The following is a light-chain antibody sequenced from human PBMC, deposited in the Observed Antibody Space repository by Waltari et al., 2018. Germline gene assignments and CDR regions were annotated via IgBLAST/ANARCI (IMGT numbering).Light chain of an antibody. J-gene: IGKJ1*01. CDR2: KPC. CDR1: PSLSNW. CDR3: QQYRNLWT. V-gene: IGKV1-5*03. Sequence: DIQMTQSPSTLSASVGDRVTITCRASPSLSNWFAWYHQKPGNAPKVLIYKPCTLKSGVPSSFGCSGSGTEFTLAVSSLQPDDFATYYCQQYRNLWTFGQGTKVEIK.